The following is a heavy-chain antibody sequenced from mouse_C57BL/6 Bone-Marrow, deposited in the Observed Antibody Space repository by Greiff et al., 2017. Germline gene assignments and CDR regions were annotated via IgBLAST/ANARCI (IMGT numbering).Heavy chain of an antibody. V-gene: IGHV1-87*01. CDR3: SDDSAVYYCAYYYGSSWGVAY. Sequence: QVQLKESGPELARPWASVKISCQAFYTFSRRVHFAIRDTNYWMQWVKQRPGQGLEWIGAIYPGTGDTSYNQKFKGKATLTADKSSSTAYMQLSSLASDDSAVYYCAYYYGSSWGVAYWGQGTLVTVSA. J-gene: IGHJ3*01. D-gene: IGHD1-1*01. CDR1: YTFSRRVH. CDR2: GQGLEWIG.